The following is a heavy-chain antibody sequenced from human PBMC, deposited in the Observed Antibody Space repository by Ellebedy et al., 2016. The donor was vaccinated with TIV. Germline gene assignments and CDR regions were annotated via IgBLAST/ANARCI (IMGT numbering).Heavy chain of an antibody. CDR1: GFTFSKAW. V-gene: IGHV3-15*01. J-gene: IGHJ4*02. D-gene: IGHD2-15*01. Sequence: PGGSLRLSCAASGFTFSKAWMSWVRQAPGKGPEWVGRIKSKKDGEAMDYAAPVKGRFTISRDDSRDTLYLHMDSMKSEDTAMYYCLRGGPDHGYYFDCWGQGTLVTVSS. CDR2: IKSKKDGEAM. CDR3: LRGGPDHGYYFDC.